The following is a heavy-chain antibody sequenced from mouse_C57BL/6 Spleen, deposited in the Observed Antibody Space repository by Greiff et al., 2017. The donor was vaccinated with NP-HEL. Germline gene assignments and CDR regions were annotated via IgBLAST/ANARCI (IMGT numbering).Heavy chain of an antibody. J-gene: IGHJ1*03. CDR1: GYTFTDYE. D-gene: IGHD2-12*01. V-gene: IGHV1-15*01. Sequence: VQLQQSGAELVRPGASVTLSCKASGYTFTDYEMHWVKQTPVHGLDWIGARDPETGGTAYNQKFKGKAILTADKSSSTAYMELRSLTSEDSAVYYGTRTGYSNDGRYFDVWGTGTTVTVAS. CDR2: RDPETGGT. CDR3: TRTGYSNDGRYFDV.